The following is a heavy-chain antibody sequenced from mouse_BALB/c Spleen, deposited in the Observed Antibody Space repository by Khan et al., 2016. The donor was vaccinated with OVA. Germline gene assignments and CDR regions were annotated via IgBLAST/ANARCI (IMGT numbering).Heavy chain of an antibody. CDR3: ARELRRGGCAY. Sequence: QVQLKESGPGLVAPSQSLSITCSVSGFSLTDFGVNWVRQPPGKGLEWLGMLWGDGSTDYTSALKSRLSINKDNSKSQVFLKMNRLQTDDTARYXCARELRRGGCAYWGQGTLVTVSA. V-gene: IGHV2-6-7*01. D-gene: IGHD1-2*01. CDR2: LWGDGST. CDR1: GFSLTDFG. J-gene: IGHJ3*01.